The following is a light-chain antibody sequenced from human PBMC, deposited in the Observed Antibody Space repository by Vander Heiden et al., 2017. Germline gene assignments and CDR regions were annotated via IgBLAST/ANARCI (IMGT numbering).Light chain of an antibody. V-gene: IGKV1-27*01. CDR3: QKYNSAPLT. J-gene: IGKJ5*01. Sequence: DIQMTQSPSSLSASVGDRVTITCRASQGISNFLAWYQQKPGKVPKLLIYAASTLHSGVPSRFSGSGSGTDFTLTISSLHPEDVATYYCQKYNSAPLTFGQGTRLXIK. CDR2: AAS. CDR1: QGISNF.